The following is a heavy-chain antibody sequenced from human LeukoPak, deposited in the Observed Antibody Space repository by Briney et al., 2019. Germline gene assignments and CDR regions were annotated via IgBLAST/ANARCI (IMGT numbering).Heavy chain of an antibody. D-gene: IGHD6-19*01. V-gene: IGHV4-59*12. CDR3: ARGRLGSGRYECAFDI. CDR1: GGSISSYY. CDR2: IYYSGST. J-gene: IGHJ3*02. Sequence: SETLSLTCTVSGGSISSYYWSWIRQPPGKGLEWIGYIYYSGSTNYNPSLKSRVTISVDTSKNQFSLKLSSVTAADTAVYYCARGRLGSGRYECAFDIWGQGTMVTVSS.